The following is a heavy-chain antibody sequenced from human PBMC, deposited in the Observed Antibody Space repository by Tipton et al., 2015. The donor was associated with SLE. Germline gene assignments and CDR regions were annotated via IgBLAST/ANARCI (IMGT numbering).Heavy chain of an antibody. J-gene: IGHJ3*02. V-gene: IGHV4-34*01. Sequence: TLSLTCAVYGGSFSGYYWSWIRQPPGKGLEWIGEINHSGSTNYNPSLKSRVTISVDTSKNQFSLKLSSVTAADTAVYYCARVGVSFDAFDIWGQGTMVTVSS. D-gene: IGHD3-10*01. CDR3: ARVGVSFDAFDI. CDR1: GGSFSGYY. CDR2: INHSGST.